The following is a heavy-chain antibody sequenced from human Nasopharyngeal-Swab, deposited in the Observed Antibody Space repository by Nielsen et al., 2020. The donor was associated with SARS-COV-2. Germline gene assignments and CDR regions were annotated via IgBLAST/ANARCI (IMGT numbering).Heavy chain of an antibody. V-gene: IGHV3-23*01. Sequence: GESLKISCVASGFTFSNYAMSWARQAPGKGLEWVSTISARGTSTFYVDSVKGRFTISRDNSKNALHVQMSSLRAEDTAVYYCAGHYSGYIGGWATWGQGALVTVSS. J-gene: IGHJ5*02. CDR3: AGHYSGYIGGWAT. CDR2: ISARGTST. CDR1: GFTFSNYA. D-gene: IGHD6-19*01.